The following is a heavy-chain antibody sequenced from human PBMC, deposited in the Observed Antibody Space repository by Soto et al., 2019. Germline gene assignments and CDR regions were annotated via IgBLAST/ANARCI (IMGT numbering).Heavy chain of an antibody. V-gene: IGHV3-30-3*01. CDR3: ARDRTFDY. Sequence: QVQLVESGGGVVQPGRSLRLSCAASGLSFSTYAMHWVRQAPGKGLEWVAVISYDGSNKYYADSVKGRFTISRDNSKNTLYLQMNSLRAEDTAVYYCARDRTFDYWGPGTLVTVSS. CDR2: ISYDGSNK. CDR1: GLSFSTYA. J-gene: IGHJ4*02.